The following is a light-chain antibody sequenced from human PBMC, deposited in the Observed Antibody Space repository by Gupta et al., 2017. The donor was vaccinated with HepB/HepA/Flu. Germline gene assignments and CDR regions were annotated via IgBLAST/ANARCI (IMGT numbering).Light chain of an antibody. CDR2: DVS. J-gene: IGLJ1*01. CDR3: SSYTSTSALV. CDR1: SSDIGYYNF. V-gene: IGLV2-14*03. Sequence: QSALTQPASVSGSRGQSIAITCTGASSDIGYYNFVSWYQEHPGKAPRLMIYDVSNRPSGVSNRFSCSKSGNTASLTISGLQAEDEADYYCSSYTSTSALVFGTGTKVTVL.